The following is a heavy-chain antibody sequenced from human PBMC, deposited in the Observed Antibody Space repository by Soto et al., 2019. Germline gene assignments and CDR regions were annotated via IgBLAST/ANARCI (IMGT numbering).Heavy chain of an antibody. CDR2: IIPIFGTA. CDR1: GGTFSSYA. Sequence: QVQLVQSGAEVKKPGSSVKVSCTASGGTFSSYAISWVRQAPGQGLEWMGGIIPIFGTANYAQKFQGRVTITADDSTSTAYMELSSLRSEDTAVYYCARNYYDSSGYYGLVAFDIWGQGTMVTVSS. J-gene: IGHJ3*02. CDR3: ARNYYDSSGYYGLVAFDI. D-gene: IGHD3-22*01. V-gene: IGHV1-69*01.